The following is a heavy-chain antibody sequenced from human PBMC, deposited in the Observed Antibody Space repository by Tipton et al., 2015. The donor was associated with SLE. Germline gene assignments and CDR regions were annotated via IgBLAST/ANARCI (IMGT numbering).Heavy chain of an antibody. CDR2: IFHTGST. Sequence: TLSLTCAVSGDSIVDSYWWHWVRLPPGKGLGWLGEIFHTGSTNYNPSLTSRVTISVDTSKNQFSLKLSSVTAADTAVYYCATYGAFVYMDVWGKGTTVTVSS. D-gene: IGHD4-17*01. V-gene: IGHV4-4*02. J-gene: IGHJ6*03. CDR1: GDSIVDSYW. CDR3: ATYGAFVYMDV.